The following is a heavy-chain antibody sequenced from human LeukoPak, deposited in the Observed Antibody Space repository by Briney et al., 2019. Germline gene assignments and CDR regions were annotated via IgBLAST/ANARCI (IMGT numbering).Heavy chain of an antibody. V-gene: IGHV3-23*01. D-gene: IGHD3-10*01. CDR3: AKGLVRGVIITAHSSRWFDP. CDR2: ISGSGGST. CDR1: GFTFSSYA. Sequence: GGSLRLSCAASGFTFSSYAMSWVRQAPGKGLEWVSAISGSGGSTYYADSVKGRFTISRDNSKNTLYLQMNSLRAEDTAVYYCAKGLVRGVIITAHSSRWFDPWGQGTLVTVSS. J-gene: IGHJ5*02.